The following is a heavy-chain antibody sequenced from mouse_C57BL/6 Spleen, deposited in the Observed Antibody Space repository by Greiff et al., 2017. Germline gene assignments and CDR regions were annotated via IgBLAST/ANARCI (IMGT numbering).Heavy chain of an antibody. CDR1: GFTFTAYY. D-gene: IGHD1-1*01. CDR3: ARYNYGSRGAMDY. Sequence: VMLVESGGGLVQPGGSLSLSCAASGFTFTAYYMSWVRQPPGKALEWLGFIRNKANGYTTEYSASVKGRFTISRDNSQSILYLQMNALSAEESATYYWARYNYGSRGAMDYWGQGTSVTVSS. J-gene: IGHJ4*01. CDR2: IRNKANGYTT. V-gene: IGHV7-3*01.